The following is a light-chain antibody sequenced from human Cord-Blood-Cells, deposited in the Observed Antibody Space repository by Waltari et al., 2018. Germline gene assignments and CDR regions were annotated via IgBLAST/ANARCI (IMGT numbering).Light chain of an antibody. CDR2: AAS. CDR1: QSISSY. Sequence: EIQMTQSPSSLSASVGDRVTITCRASQSISSYLNWYQQKPGKAPKLLIYAASSLQSGVPSRFSSSGSGTDFTLTISSLQPEDFATYYCQQSYSTPLTFGGGTKVEIK. CDR3: QQSYSTPLT. J-gene: IGKJ4*01. V-gene: IGKV1-39*01.